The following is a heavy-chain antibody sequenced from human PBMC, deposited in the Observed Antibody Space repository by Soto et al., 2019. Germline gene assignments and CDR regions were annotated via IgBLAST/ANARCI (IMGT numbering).Heavy chain of an antibody. V-gene: IGHV1-69*06. J-gene: IGHJ4*02. CDR2: IIPIFGTA. CDR1: GGTFSSYA. CDR3: VGYYYGSGSYYALYYFDY. D-gene: IGHD3-10*01. Sequence: QVQLVQSGAEVKKPGSSVKVSCKASGGTFSSYAISWVRQAPGQGLEWTGGIIPIFGTANYAQKFQGRVTITADKSTSTAYMELSSLRSEDTAVYYCVGYYYGSGSYYALYYFDYWGQGTLVTVSS.